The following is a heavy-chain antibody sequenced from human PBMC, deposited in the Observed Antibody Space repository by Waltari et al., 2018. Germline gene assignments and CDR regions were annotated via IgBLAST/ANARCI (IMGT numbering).Heavy chain of an antibody. J-gene: IGHJ4*02. Sequence: EVQLVESGGGLVKPGRSLRLSCTASGFTFGDYAMSWFHQAPGKGLEWVGFIRSKAYGGTTEYAASVKGRFTISRDDSKSIAYLQMNSLKTEDTAVYYCTRESGYYDFWSGYSPDYWGQGTLVTVSS. CDR1: GFTFGDYA. V-gene: IGHV3-49*05. CDR3: TRESGYYDFWSGYSPDY. D-gene: IGHD3-3*01. CDR2: IRSKAYGGTT.